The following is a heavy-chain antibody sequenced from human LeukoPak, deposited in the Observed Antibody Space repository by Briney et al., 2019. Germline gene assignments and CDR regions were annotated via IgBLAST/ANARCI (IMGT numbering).Heavy chain of an antibody. CDR1: GYTFTSYG. CDR2: ISAYNGNT. CDR3: ARDSPRLAVAGNIDY. J-gene: IGHJ4*02. D-gene: IGHD6-19*01. Sequence: VSVKVSCKASGYTFTSYGISWVRQAPGQGLEWMGWISAYNGNTNYAQKLQGRVTMTTDTSTSTAYMELRSLRSDDTAVYYCARDSPRLAVAGNIDYWGQGTLVTVSS. V-gene: IGHV1-18*01.